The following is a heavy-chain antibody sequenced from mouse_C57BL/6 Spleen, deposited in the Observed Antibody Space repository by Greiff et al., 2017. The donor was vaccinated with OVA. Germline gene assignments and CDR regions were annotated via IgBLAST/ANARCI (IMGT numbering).Heavy chain of an antibody. CDR1: GYAFSSYW. CDR2: IYPGDGDT. Sequence: QVQLKQSGAELVKPGASVKISCKASGYAFSSYWMNWVKQRPGKGLEWIGQIYPGDGDTNYNGKFKGKATLTADKSSSTAYMQLSSLTSEDSAVYFCARKRVLGPYWYFDVWGTGTTVTVSS. J-gene: IGHJ1*03. D-gene: IGHD4-1*01. CDR3: ARKRVLGPYWYFDV. V-gene: IGHV1-80*01.